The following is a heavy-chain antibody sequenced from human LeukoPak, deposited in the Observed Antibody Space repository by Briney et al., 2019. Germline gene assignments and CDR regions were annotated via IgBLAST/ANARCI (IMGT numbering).Heavy chain of an antibody. J-gene: IGHJ5*02. CDR1: GFTFSNSA. V-gene: IGHV3-23*01. CDR2: LSGSGITT. D-gene: IGHD2-15*01. CDR3: AKSVVAATRAKYNWFDP. Sequence: PGGSLRLSCAASGFTFSNSAMSWVRQAPGKGLEWVSTLSGSGITTYYADSVKGRFTISRDNSKNTLYLQMNSLRAEDTAVYYCAKSVVAATRAKYNWFDPWGQGTLVTVSS.